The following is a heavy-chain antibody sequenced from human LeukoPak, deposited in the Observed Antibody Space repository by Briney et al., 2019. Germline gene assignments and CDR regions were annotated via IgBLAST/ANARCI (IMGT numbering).Heavy chain of an antibody. CDR3: ARGAPEPTDSSGYHGYWYFDL. V-gene: IGHV3-23*01. J-gene: IGHJ2*01. CDR1: GFTFSNYA. D-gene: IGHD3-22*01. CDR2: ISGSGGST. Sequence: GGSLRLSCVTSGFTFSNYAMSWVRQPPGKGLEWVSAISGSGGSTYYADSVKGRFTISRDNSKNTLYLQMNSLRAEDTAVYYCARGAPEPTDSSGYHGYWYFDLWGRGTLVTVSS.